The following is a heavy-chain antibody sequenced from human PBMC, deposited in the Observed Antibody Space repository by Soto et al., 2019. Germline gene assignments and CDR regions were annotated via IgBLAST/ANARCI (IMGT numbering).Heavy chain of an antibody. V-gene: IGHV3-21*01. J-gene: IGHJ5*02. D-gene: IGHD4-17*01. CDR3: ARDPIPTVTTTPGWFDP. CDR1: GFTFSSYS. Sequence: GGSLRLSCAASGFTFSSYSMNWVRQAPGKGLEWVSSISSSSYIYYADSVKGRFTISRDNAKNSLYLQMNSLRAVDTAVYYCARDPIPTVTTTPGWFDPWGQGTLVTVSS. CDR2: ISSSSYI.